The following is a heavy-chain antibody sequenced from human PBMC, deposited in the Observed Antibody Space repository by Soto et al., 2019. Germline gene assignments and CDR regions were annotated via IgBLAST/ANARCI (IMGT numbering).Heavy chain of an antibody. J-gene: IGHJ6*02. CDR1: GGTFSSYA. Sequence: QVQLVQSGAEVKKPGSSVKVSCKASGGTFSSYAISWVRQAPGQGLEWMGGIIPIFGTANYAQKFQGRVTITADESTSTAYMELSSLRSEDTAVYYCARTPRPIWSGYYSNYYYGMDVWGQGTTVTVS. CDR2: IIPIFGTA. V-gene: IGHV1-69*01. CDR3: ARTPRPIWSGYYSNYYYGMDV. D-gene: IGHD3-3*01.